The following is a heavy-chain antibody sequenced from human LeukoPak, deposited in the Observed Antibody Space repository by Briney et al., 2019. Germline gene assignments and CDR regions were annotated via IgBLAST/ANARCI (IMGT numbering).Heavy chain of an antibody. Sequence: ASVKVSCKASGYTFTSYDINWVRQATGQGLEWVGWMNPNSGNTGYAQKFQGRVTMTRDTSTSTVYMELSSLRSEDTAVYYCAREIGPIQLHLWGSAFDYWGQGTLVTVSS. CDR1: GYTFTSYD. V-gene: IGHV1-8*01. J-gene: IGHJ4*02. CDR2: MNPNSGNT. CDR3: AREIGPIQLHLWGSAFDY. D-gene: IGHD5-24*01.